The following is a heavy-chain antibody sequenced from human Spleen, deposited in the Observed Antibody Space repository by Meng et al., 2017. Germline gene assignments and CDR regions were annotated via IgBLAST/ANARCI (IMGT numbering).Heavy chain of an antibody. Sequence: QVQLLESGPGLVKPSQTLSLTCTVSGGSISSGDYYWSWIRQPPGKGLEWIGYIYYSRSTYYNPSLKSRVTISLDTSKNQFFLNLSSMTAADTAVYYCARAVGTTFGYWGQGTLVTVSS. CDR3: ARAVGTTFGY. CDR2: IYYSRST. CDR1: GGSISSGDYY. D-gene: IGHD1-1*01. J-gene: IGHJ4*02. V-gene: IGHV4-30-4*01.